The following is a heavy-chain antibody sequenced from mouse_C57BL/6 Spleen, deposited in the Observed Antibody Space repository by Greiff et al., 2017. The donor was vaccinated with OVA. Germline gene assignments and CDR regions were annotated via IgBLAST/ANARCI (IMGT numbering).Heavy chain of an antibody. J-gene: IGHJ2*01. Sequence: VQLQQSGPVLVKPGASVKMSCKASGYTFTDYYMNWVKQSHGKSLEWIGVINPYNGGTSYNQKFKGKATLTVDKSSSTAYMELNSLTSEDSAVYYCARPAQATFCDYWGQGTTLTVSS. V-gene: IGHV1-19*01. CDR1: GYTFTDYY. CDR2: INPYNGGT. CDR3: ARPAQATFCDY. D-gene: IGHD3-2*02.